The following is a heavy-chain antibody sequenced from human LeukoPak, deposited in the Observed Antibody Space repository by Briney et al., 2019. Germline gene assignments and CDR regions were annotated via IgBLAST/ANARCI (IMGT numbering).Heavy chain of an antibody. CDR1: GFTFSDYV. V-gene: IGHV3-30*02. CDR3: AKDLTDGWCFDS. Sequence: GGSLRLSCAASGFTFSDYVMHWVRQPPGKGPQWVAFVRPGGSDKHYADSVKGRFTVSRDNSRNTLYLQMDSLRPEDTAVYYCAKDLTDGWCFDSWGQGNLVTVSS. J-gene: IGHJ5*01. CDR2: VRPGGSDK. D-gene: IGHD6-19*01.